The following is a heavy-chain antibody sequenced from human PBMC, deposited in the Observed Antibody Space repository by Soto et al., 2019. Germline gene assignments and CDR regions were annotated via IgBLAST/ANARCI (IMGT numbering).Heavy chain of an antibody. D-gene: IGHD3-22*01. CDR1: GFTFSSYS. V-gene: IGHV3-48*04. J-gene: IGHJ5*02. Sequence: GGSLRLSCAASGFTFSSYSMNWVRQAPGKGLEWVSYISSSSSTIYYADSVKGRFTIPRDNAKNSLYLQMNSLRAEDTAVYYCARDSSMIVPIGFDPWGRGTLVTVSS. CDR3: ARDSSMIVPIGFDP. CDR2: ISSSSSTI.